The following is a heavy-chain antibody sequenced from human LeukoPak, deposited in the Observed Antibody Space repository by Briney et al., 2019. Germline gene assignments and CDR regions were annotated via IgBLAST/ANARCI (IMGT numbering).Heavy chain of an antibody. J-gene: IGHJ6*03. Sequence: GGSLRLSCAASGFTFSSYEMNWVRQAPGKGLEWVSYISSSGSTIYYADSVKGRFTISRDNAKNSLYLQMNSLRAEDTAVYYCARDNANYYGSGRPEYYMDVWGKGTTVTISS. CDR2: ISSSGSTI. CDR1: GFTFSSYE. V-gene: IGHV3-48*03. CDR3: ARDNANYYGSGRPEYYMDV. D-gene: IGHD3-10*01.